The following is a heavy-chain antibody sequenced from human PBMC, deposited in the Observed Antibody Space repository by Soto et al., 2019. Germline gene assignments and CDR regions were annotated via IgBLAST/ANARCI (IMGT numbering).Heavy chain of an antibody. CDR1: GGSISSGAYY. Sequence: QVQLQESGPGLVKPSQTLSLTCTVSGGSISSGAYYWSWIRQHPGKGLEWIGYIYYTGSTYYNPSHKSRITISVDTSKNQFSLKLSSVTAADTAVYYCARSTLEYYYDSSVGYWGQGTLVTVSS. J-gene: IGHJ4*02. CDR2: IYYTGST. CDR3: ARSTLEYYYDSSVGY. V-gene: IGHV4-31*03. D-gene: IGHD3-22*01.